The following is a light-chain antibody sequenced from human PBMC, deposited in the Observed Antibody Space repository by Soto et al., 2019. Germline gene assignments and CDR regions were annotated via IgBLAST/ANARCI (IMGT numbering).Light chain of an antibody. Sequence: EIEMTQSPATLSESTGVRATLTFRASQSISSDVAWYQQKPGKAPRLLIYGASTTATGIPARFSGSGSGTEFTLTISSLQSEDFATYYCQQYNNWWTFGQGTKVDI. V-gene: IGKV3-15*01. CDR1: QSISSD. J-gene: IGKJ1*01. CDR2: GAS. CDR3: QQYNNWWT.